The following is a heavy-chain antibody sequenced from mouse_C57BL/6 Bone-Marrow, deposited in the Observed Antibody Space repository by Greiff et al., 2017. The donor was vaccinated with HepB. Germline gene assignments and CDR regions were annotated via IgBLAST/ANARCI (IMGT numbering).Heavy chain of an antibody. V-gene: IGHV1-77*01. CDR1: GYTFTDYY. CDR3: ARAGYGNPAY. Sequence: QVQLQQSGAELVKPGASVKISCKASGYTFTDYYINWVTQRPGQGLEWIGKLGPGSGSTYYNEKFKGKATLTADKSSSTAYMQLSSLTSEDSAVYFCARAGYGNPAYWGQGTLVTVSA. J-gene: IGHJ3*01. D-gene: IGHD2-1*01. CDR2: LGPGSGST.